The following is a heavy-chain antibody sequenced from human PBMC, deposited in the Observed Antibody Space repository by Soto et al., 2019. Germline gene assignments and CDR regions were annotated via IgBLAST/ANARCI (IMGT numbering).Heavy chain of an antibody. V-gene: IGHV4-38-2*01. Sequence: SETLSLTCAVSGYSISSGYYWGWIRQPPGKGLEWIGSIYHSGSTYYNPSLKSRVTISVDTSKNQFSLKLSSVTAADTAVYYCARAVTKVPPSNWFVPWGQGPMGTVS. CDR1: GYSISSGYY. CDR3: ARAVTKVPPSNWFVP. D-gene: IGHD4-4*01. CDR2: IYHSGST. J-gene: IGHJ5*02.